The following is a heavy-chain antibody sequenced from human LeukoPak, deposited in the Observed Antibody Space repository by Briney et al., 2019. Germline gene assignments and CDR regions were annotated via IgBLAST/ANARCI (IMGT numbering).Heavy chain of an antibody. Sequence: GGSLRLSCAASGFIFSNYNMNWVRQTPGKGLEWLSYISSSSGTLYYADSVKGRFTISGDNAKNSLYLQMNSLRAEDTAVYYCARALGYSYGYAVDYWGQGTLVTVSS. J-gene: IGHJ4*02. CDR3: ARALGYSYGYAVDY. D-gene: IGHD5-18*01. V-gene: IGHV3-48*01. CDR1: GFIFSNYN. CDR2: ISSSSGTL.